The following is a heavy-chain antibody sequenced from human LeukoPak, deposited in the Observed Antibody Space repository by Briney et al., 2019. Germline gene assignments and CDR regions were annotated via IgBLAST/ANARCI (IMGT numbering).Heavy chain of an antibody. CDR2: ISYDGSNK. Sequence: GGSLRLSCAASGFTFSSYGMHWVRQAPGKGLEWVAVISYDGSNKYYADSVKGRFTISRDNSKNTLYLQMNSLRAEDTAVYYCAKGGSSGCDYWGQGTLVTVSS. CDR3: AKGGSSGCDY. V-gene: IGHV3-30*18. D-gene: IGHD6-19*01. CDR1: GFTFSSYG. J-gene: IGHJ4*02.